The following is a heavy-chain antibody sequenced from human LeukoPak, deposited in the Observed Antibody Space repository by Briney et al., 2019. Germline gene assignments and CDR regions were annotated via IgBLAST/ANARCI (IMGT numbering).Heavy chain of an antibody. CDR3: ARGWLAETTVVTPYNY. J-gene: IGHJ4*02. V-gene: IGHV1-69*13. Sequence: SVKVSCKASGGSSRKFGINWVRQAPGQGLEWMGGITPMFGTAVYAQKFQGRVTITAVESMSTAYMELSSLRSEDTAIYYCARGWLAETTVVTPYNYWGQGTLVTVSS. CDR1: GGSSRKFG. D-gene: IGHD4-23*01. CDR2: ITPMFGTA.